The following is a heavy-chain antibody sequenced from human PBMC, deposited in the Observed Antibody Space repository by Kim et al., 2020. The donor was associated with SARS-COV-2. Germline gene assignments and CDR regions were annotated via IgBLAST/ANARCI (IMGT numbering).Heavy chain of an antibody. CDR3: ARDEVGARAFDI. Sequence: SETLSLTCTVSGGSISSGGYYWSWIRQHPGKGLEWIGYIYYSGSTYYNPSLKSRVTISVDTSKNQFSLKLSSVTAADTAVYYCARDEVGARAFDIWGQGTMVTVSS. CDR2: IYYSGST. V-gene: IGHV4-31*03. J-gene: IGHJ3*02. D-gene: IGHD3-10*01. CDR1: GGSISSGGYY.